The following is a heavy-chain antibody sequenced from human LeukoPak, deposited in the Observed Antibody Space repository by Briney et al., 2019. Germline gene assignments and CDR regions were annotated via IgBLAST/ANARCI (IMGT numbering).Heavy chain of an antibody. J-gene: IGHJ4*02. V-gene: IGHV4-59*08. CDR2: IYYSGST. CDR1: GGSISSYY. D-gene: IGHD1-26*01. Sequence: PSETLSLTCTVSGGSISSYYWSWIRQPLGKGLEWIGYIYYSGSTNYNPSLKSRVAISVDTSKNQFSLKLSSVTAADTAVYYCARAAIVGARFDYWGQGTLVTVSS. CDR3: ARAAIVGARFDY.